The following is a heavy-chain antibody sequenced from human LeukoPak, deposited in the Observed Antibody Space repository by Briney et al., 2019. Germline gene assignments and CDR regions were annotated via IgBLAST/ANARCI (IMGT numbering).Heavy chain of an antibody. CDR1: GFTFSSYA. CDR2: ISGSGGST. D-gene: IGHD3-22*01. J-gene: IGHJ4*02. Sequence: GGSLRLSCAASGFTFSSYAMSWVRQAPGKGLEWVSAISGSGGSTYYADSVKGRFTISRDNSKNTLYLQMNSLRAEDTAVYYCAKVDDSSGYYFHYFDYWGQGTLVTVSS. CDR3: AKVDDSSGYYFHYFDY. V-gene: IGHV3-23*01.